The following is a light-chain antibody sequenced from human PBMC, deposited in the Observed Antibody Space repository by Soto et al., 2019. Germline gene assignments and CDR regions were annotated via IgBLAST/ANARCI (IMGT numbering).Light chain of an antibody. CDR1: QTVSSSY. Sequence: EIVLTQSPGTLSLSPGERATLSCRASQTVSSSYLAWYQQKLGQAPRLLIYGTSNRATGIPDRFSGSGSGTDFTLTISRLESEDLAVYYCQQYGSSPRTFGQGTKVDIK. V-gene: IGKV3-20*01. CDR3: QQYGSSPRT. CDR2: GTS. J-gene: IGKJ1*01.